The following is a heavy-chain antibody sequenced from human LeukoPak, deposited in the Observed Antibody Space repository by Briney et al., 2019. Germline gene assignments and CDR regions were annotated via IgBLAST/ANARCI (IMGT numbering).Heavy chain of an antibody. Sequence: EASVKVSCKASGGTFSSYAISWVRQAPGQGREWMGRIIPILGIANYAQKFQGRVTITADKSTSTVYMELSSLRSEDTAVYYCARYPKDWELSDYWGQGTLVTVSS. D-gene: IGHD1-26*01. CDR3: ARYPKDWELSDY. CDR1: GGTFSSYA. V-gene: IGHV1-69*04. CDR2: IIPILGIA. J-gene: IGHJ4*02.